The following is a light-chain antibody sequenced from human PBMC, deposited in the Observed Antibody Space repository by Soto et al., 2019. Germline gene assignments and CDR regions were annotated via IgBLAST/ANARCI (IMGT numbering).Light chain of an antibody. CDR2: DAS. CDR1: QSVSSN. CDR3: QQRSNGPWT. Sequence: EIVLTQSPGTLSLSPGGRATLSCRASQSVSSNLAWYQQKPGQAPRLLIYDASNRATGIPARFSGSGSGTDFTLTISSREPGDFVVYYCQQRSNGPWTFGQGTKVDIK. V-gene: IGKV3-11*01. J-gene: IGKJ1*01.